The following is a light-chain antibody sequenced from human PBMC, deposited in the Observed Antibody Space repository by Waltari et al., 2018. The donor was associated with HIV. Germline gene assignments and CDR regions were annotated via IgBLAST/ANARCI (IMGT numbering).Light chain of an antibody. CDR2: DVS. V-gene: IGLV2-14*01. J-gene: IGLJ2*01. CDR1: SSDVGGYNY. CDR3: SSYTSSSTLV. Sequence: QSALTQPASVSGSPGQSLTISCTGTSSDVGGYNYVSWYQQHPGTAPKLMIYDVSKRPSGVSNLFSGSKSGNTASLTISGLQAEAEAAYYCSSYTSSSTLVFGGGTKLTVL.